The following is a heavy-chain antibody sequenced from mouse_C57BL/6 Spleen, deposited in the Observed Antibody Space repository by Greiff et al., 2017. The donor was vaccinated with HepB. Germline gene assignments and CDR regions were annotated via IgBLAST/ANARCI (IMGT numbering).Heavy chain of an antibody. CDR1: GFSLTSYA. CDR3: AGNAGDYDYWFAY. D-gene: IGHD2-4*01. Sequence: VQLQESGPGLVAPSQCLSISCTASGFSLTSYAISWVRQPPGKGLEWLGVIWTGGGTNYYSAIKYRLSISKDNTNSHIFLILTSLQTDDTAMYYCAGNAGDYDYWFAYWGQGTLVTVSS. V-gene: IGHV2-9-1*01. J-gene: IGHJ3*01. CDR2: IWTGGGT.